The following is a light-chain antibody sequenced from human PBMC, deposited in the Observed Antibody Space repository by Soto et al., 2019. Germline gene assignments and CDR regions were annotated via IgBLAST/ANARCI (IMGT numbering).Light chain of an antibody. J-gene: IGLJ1*01. CDR3: AAWDDSLNGYV. V-gene: IGLV1-44*01. CDR2: SNN. Sequence: QSVLTQQPSASGTPGQRVTISCSGSSSNIGSNTVNWYQQLPGTAPKLLIYSNNQRPSGVPDRFSGSKSGTSASLAISGPQSDDEADYYCAAWDDSLNGYVFGTGTKVTVL. CDR1: SSNIGSNT.